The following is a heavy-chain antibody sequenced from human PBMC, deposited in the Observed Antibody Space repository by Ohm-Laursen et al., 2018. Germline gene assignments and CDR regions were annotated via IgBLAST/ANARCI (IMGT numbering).Heavy chain of an antibody. CDR1: GFTFSSYS. Sequence: GSLRLSCTAPGFTFSSYSMNWVRQAPGKGLEWVSSISSSSSYIYYADSVKGRFTISRDNAKNSVYLQMNSLRAEDTAVYYCARDPFRHIVVVTAVNDAFDIWGQGTMVTVSS. J-gene: IGHJ3*02. CDR3: ARDPFRHIVVVTAVNDAFDI. CDR2: ISSSSSYI. V-gene: IGHV3-21*01. D-gene: IGHD2-21*02.